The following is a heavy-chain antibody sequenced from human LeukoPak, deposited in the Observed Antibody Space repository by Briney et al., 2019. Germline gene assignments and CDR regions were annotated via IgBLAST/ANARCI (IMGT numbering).Heavy chain of an antibody. D-gene: IGHD5-24*01. J-gene: IGHJ4*02. CDR3: ARDAGMATITNYFDY. CDR2: ISYDGSNK. CDR1: GFTFSSYA. Sequence: PGRSLRLSCAASGFTFSSYAMHWVRRAPGKGLEWVAVISYDGSNKYYADSVKGRFTISRDSSKNTLYLQMNSLRAEDTAVYYCARDAGMATITNYFDYWGQGTLVTVSS. V-gene: IGHV3-30-3*01.